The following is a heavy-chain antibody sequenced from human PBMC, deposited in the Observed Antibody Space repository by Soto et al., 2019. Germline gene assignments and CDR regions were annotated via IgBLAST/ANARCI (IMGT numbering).Heavy chain of an antibody. J-gene: IGHJ3*02. Sequence: QVQLVQSGAEVKKPGASVKVSCKASGYTFTSYDINWVRQATGQGLEWVGWMNPNSGNTGYAQKLQGRVTMTRNTSISTAYMELSSLRSEDTAVYYCARGAPRYCCSTSCYWGNAFDIWGQGPMVTVSS. CDR2: MNPNSGNT. V-gene: IGHV1-8*01. CDR1: GYTFTSYD. D-gene: IGHD2-2*01. CDR3: ARGAPRYCCSTSCYWGNAFDI.